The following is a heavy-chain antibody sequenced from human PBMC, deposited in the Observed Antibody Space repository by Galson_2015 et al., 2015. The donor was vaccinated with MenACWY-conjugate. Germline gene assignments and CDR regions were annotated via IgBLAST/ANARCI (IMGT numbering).Heavy chain of an antibody. D-gene: IGHD1-14*01. Sequence: SLRLSCAASGFSFGSYAMSWVRQAPGKGLEWVSAISGSGDRTFYEDSVKGRFTISRDNSQNLLYLHMNSRRVEDTALYYCAKDVLWSTSYRNHDWGQGTLVTVSS. J-gene: IGHJ4*02. CDR3: AKDVLWSTSYRNHD. CDR2: ISGSGDRT. CDR1: GFSFGSYA. V-gene: IGHV3-23*01.